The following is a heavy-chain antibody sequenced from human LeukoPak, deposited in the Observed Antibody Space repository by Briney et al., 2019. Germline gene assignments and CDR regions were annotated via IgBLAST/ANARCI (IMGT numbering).Heavy chain of an antibody. V-gene: IGHV3-21*01. D-gene: IGHD3-10*01. CDR3: ARDYYGSGSYYLLYYFDY. CDR2: ISSSSSYI. Sequence: GSLRLSCAASGFTFSSYSMNWVRQAPGKGLEWVASISSSSSYIYYADSVKGRFTISRDNAKNSLYLQMNSLRAEGTAVYYCARDYYGSGSYYLLYYFDYWGQGTLVTVSS. J-gene: IGHJ4*02. CDR1: GFTFSSYS.